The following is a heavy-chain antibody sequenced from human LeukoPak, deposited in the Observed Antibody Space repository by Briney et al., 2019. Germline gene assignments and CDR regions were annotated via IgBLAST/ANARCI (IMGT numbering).Heavy chain of an antibody. D-gene: IGHD5-24*01. CDR1: RYTFTGYY. J-gene: IGHJ3*02. V-gene: IGHV1-46*01. Sequence: ASVKVSCKASRYTFTGYYMHWVRQAPGQGLEWMGLINPGGGNTNYAQNFQGRVTMTRDTSTSTVYMELSSLRSEDTAIYYCARIRDGYNDAYDIWGQGTVVTVPS. CDR2: INPGGGNT. CDR3: ARIRDGYNDAYDI.